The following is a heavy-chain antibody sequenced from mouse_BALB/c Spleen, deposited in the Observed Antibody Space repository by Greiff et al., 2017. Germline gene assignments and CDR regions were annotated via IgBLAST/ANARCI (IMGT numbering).Heavy chain of an antibody. CDR1: GYTFTDYE. D-gene: IGHD2-4*01. Sequence: QVQLQQPGAELVRPGASVTLSCKASGYTFTDYEMHWVKQTPVHGLEWIGAIDPETGGTAYNQKFKGKATLTADKSSSTAYMELRSLTSEDSAVYYCTRVDYDYDRTWFAYWGQGTLVTVSA. J-gene: IGHJ3*01. CDR2: IDPETGGT. CDR3: TRVDYDYDRTWFAY. V-gene: IGHV1-15*01.